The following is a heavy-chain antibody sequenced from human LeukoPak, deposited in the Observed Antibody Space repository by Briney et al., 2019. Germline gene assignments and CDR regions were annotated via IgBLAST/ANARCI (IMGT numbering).Heavy chain of an antibody. D-gene: IGHD7-27*01. J-gene: IGHJ4*02. V-gene: IGHV4-59*08. CDR3: ARIANWGNDY. Sequence: TSETLSLTCTVSGVSIRSYYWSWIRQPPGKGLEWIGCIYYTGSTNYNSSLKSRVTISVDTSKNQFSLKLTSVTEADTAVYYCARIANWGNDYWGQGTLVTVSS. CDR1: GVSIRSYY. CDR2: IYYTGST.